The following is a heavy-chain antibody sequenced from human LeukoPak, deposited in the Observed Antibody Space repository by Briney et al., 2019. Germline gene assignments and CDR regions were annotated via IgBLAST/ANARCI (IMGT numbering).Heavy chain of an antibody. CDR3: VKDFLRTYILVVPGAPEY. V-gene: IGHV3-23*01. J-gene: IGHJ4*02. D-gene: IGHD2-2*01. CDR2: ISDSGGST. CDR1: GITFSRFA. Sequence: PGGSLRLSCAVSGITFSRFAMCWVRQAPGKGLEWVSSISDSGGSTYYADSVKGRFTISRDNSKNTLCLQMHSLRAEDTAVYYCVKDFLRTYILVVPGAPEYWGQGSLVTVSS.